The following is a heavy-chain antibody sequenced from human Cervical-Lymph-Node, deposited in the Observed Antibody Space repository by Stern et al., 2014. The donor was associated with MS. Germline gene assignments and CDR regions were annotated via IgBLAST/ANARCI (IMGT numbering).Heavy chain of an antibody. Sequence: QVTLRESGPTLVKPTQTLTLKCIFSGFSLTTSGVGVGWIRQPPGKALEWLGIIYLDGDKRYSPSLKRRLTITKDTSKNQVVRTLTNMDPVDTATYYCIHTSPRVPGVDYWGQGTLVTVSS. D-gene: IGHD5/OR15-5a*01. CDR1: GFSLTTSGVG. V-gene: IGHV2-5*02. CDR3: IHTSPRVPGVDY. J-gene: IGHJ4*02. CDR2: IYLDGDK.